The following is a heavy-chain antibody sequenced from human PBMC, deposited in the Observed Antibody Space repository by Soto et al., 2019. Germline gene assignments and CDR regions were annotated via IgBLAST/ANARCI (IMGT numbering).Heavy chain of an antibody. CDR3: ARYSSNWFQTEGMDV. CDR1: GGSISTYY. Sequence: SETLSLTCTVSGGSISTYYWSWIRQPAGKGLEWIGRIDTSGNTNYNPSLKSRVTMSVDTSKKQFSLKLTSVPAAATAVYYCARYSSNWFQTEGMDVWGQGTTVTVSS. V-gene: IGHV4-4*07. J-gene: IGHJ6*02. CDR2: IDTSGNT. D-gene: IGHD6-13*01.